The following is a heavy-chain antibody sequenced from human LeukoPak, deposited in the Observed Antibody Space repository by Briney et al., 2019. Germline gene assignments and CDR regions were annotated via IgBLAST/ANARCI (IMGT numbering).Heavy chain of an antibody. Sequence: SETLSLTCTVSGGSISSSSYYWGWIRQPPGKGLEWIGSIYYSGSTYYNPSLKSRVTISVDTSMNQFSLKLSSVTAADTVVYYCARVWDYSNRQTHDFRGQGTLVTVSS. CDR1: GGSISSSSYY. CDR2: IYYSGST. CDR3: ARVWDYSNRQTHDF. D-gene: IGHD4-11*01. V-gene: IGHV4-39*07. J-gene: IGHJ4*02.